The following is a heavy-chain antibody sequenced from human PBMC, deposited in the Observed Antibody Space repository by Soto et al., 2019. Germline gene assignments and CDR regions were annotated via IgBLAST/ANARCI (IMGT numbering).Heavy chain of an antibody. D-gene: IGHD2-2*02. Sequence: ASVKVSCKASGYTFTSYGITWVRQAPGQGLEWMGWTSTYNGNTNYAQNLQGRVTMTTDTFTNTAYMELRSLRSDDTAVYYCARTYGNSWYSPWGQGTLVTVPQ. V-gene: IGHV1-18*01. J-gene: IGHJ5*02. CDR1: GYTFTSYG. CDR3: ARTYGNSWYSP. CDR2: TSTYNGNT.